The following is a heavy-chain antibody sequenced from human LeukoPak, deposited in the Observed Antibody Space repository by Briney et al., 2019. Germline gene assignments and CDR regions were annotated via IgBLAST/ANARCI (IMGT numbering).Heavy chain of an antibody. CDR1: GFTFSSYG. D-gene: IGHD3-10*01. Sequence: GGSLRLSCAASGFTFSSYGMHWVRQAPGKGLEWVAVIWYDGSNKYYADSVKGRFTISRDNSKNTLYLQMNSLRAEDTAVYYCARVMDYYGSGTPLDYWGQGTLVTVSS. V-gene: IGHV3-33*01. CDR2: IWYDGSNK. CDR3: ARVMDYYGSGTPLDY. J-gene: IGHJ4*02.